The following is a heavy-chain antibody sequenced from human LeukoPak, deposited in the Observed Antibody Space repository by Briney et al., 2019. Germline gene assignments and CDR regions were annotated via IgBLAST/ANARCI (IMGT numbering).Heavy chain of an antibody. CDR1: GFTFSDYY. D-gene: IGHD3-10*01. Sequence: AGGSLRLSCAASGFTFSDYYMSWIRQAPGKGLEWVSYVSSSSYTNYADSVKGRFTISRDNAKNSLYLQMNSLRAEDTAVYYCARKARGVFTPMDYWGQGTLVTVSS. V-gene: IGHV3-11*06. J-gene: IGHJ4*02. CDR2: VSSSSYT. CDR3: ARKARGVFTPMDY.